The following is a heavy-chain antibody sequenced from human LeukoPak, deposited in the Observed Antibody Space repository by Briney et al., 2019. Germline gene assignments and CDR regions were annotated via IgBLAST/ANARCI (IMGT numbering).Heavy chain of an antibody. D-gene: IGHD3-10*01. V-gene: IGHV1-2*02. Sequence: ASVKVSCKASGYTLTDYYIHWVRQAPGQGLEWMGWITPSSGGTIYAQKFQGRVTMTRDMSISTAYMELSRLRSDDTAVYYCARWYYYGSGTPEIDYWGQGTLVTVSS. CDR1: GYTLTDYY. J-gene: IGHJ4*02. CDR2: ITPSSGGT. CDR3: ARWYYYGSGTPEIDY.